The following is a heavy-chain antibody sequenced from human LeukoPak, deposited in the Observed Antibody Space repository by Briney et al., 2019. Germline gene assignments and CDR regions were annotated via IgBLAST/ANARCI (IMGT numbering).Heavy chain of an antibody. J-gene: IGHJ5*02. CDR2: IIPILGIA. CDR3: ARGEGHDYGDSNWFDP. Sequence: SVKVSCKASGGTFISYAISWVRQAPGQGLEWMGRIIPILGIANYAQKFQGRVTITADKSTSTAYMELSSLRSEDTAVYYCARGEGHDYGDSNWFDPWGQGTLVTVSS. CDR1: GGTFISYA. V-gene: IGHV1-69*04. D-gene: IGHD4-17*01.